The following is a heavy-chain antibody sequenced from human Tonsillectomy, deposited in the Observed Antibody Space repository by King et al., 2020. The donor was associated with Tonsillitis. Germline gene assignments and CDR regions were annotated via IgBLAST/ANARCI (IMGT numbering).Heavy chain of an antibody. CDR2: IDSDGSST. D-gene: IGHD1-1*01. Sequence: VQLVESGGGLVQPGGSLRLSCAASGFTFSNYWMHWVRQAPGKGLVWVSRIDSDGSSTSYADSVKGRFTISRDNAKNALYLQMNSLRAEDTAVYYRVSLVYNDAFDMWGQGTMVTVSS. CDR3: VSLVYNDAFDM. CDR1: GFTFSNYW. J-gene: IGHJ3*02. V-gene: IGHV3-74*01.